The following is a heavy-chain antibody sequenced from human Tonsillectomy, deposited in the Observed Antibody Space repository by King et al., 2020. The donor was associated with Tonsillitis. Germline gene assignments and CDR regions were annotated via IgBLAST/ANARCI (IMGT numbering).Heavy chain of an antibody. CDR2: IDPSDSYT. D-gene: IGHD3-9*01. CDR1: GYSFISYW. V-gene: IGHV5-10-1*03. CDR3: ARRNYASSGNYNWVDY. Sequence: VQLVESGAEVKKPGESLRLSCNGSGYSFISYWITWVRQMPGKGLEWMGRIDPSDSYTNYSPSFQGHVTFSTDKSNSTAYLQWSSLMASDTAMYYCARRNYASSGNYNWVDYWGQGTLVTVSS. J-gene: IGHJ4*02.